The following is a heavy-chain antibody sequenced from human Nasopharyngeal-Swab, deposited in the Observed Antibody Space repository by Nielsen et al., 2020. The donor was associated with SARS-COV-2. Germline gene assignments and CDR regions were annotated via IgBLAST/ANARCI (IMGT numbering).Heavy chain of an antibody. CDR1: GGSISSSSYY. CDR3: ARHDILGGWYNNWFDP. D-gene: IGHD6-19*01. CDR2: IYYSGST. V-gene: IGHV4-39*01. J-gene: IGHJ5*02. Sequence: SETLSLTCTVSGGSISSSSYYWGWIRQPPGKGLEWIGSIYYSGSTYYNPSLKSRVTISVDTSKNQFSLRLSSVTAADTAVYYCARHDILGGWYNNWFDPWGQGTLVIVSS.